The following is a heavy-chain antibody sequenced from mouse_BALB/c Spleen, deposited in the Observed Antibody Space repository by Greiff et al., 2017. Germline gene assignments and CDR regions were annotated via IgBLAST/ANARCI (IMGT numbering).Heavy chain of an antibody. CDR3: TREDGSSCGWYFDV. CDR2: ISSGGSYT. V-gene: IGHV5-6-4*01. Sequence: DVHLVESGGGLVKPGGSLKLSCAASGFTFSSYTMSWVRQTPEKRLEWVATISSGGSYTYYPDSVKGRFTISRDNAKNTLYLQMSSLKSEDTAMYYCTREDGSSCGWYFDVWGAGTTVTVSS. CDR1: GFTFSSYT. D-gene: IGHD1-1*01. J-gene: IGHJ1*01.